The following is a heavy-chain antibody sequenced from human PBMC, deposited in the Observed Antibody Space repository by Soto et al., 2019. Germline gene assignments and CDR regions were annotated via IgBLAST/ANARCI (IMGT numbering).Heavy chain of an antibody. CDR2: IYYSGST. CDR3: AGIYSGSPGGTLRY. CDR1: GGSISSGGYY. V-gene: IGHV4-31*03. D-gene: IGHD1-26*01. J-gene: IGHJ4*02. Sequence: QVQLQESGPGLVKPSQTLSLTCTVSGGSISSGGYYWSWIRQHPGKGLEWIGYIYYSGSTYYNPALKSRVTLAVDTSKNQFPLKLSSVTAADTAVYYCAGIYSGSPGGTLRYWGQGTLVTVSS.